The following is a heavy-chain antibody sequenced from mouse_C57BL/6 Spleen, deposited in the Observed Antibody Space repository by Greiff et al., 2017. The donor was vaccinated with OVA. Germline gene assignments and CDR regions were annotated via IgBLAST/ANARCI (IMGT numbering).Heavy chain of an antibody. D-gene: IGHD3-2*02. CDR3: AREASGPFDY. CDR1: GFTFSSYA. CDR2: ISDGGSYT. V-gene: IGHV5-4*01. Sequence: EVNVVESGGGLVKPGGSLKLSCAASGFTFSSYAMSWVRQTPEKRLEWVATISDGGSYTYYPDNVKGRFTISRDNAKNNLYLQMSHLKSEDTAMYYCAREASGPFDYWGQGTTLTVSS. J-gene: IGHJ2*01.